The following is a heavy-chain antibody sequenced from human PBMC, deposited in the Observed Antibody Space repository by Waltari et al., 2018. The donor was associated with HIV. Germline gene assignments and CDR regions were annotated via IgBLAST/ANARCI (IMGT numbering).Heavy chain of an antibody. CDR3: ARVTYLRGRYFDL. CDR1: GYTLTTYG. CDR2: FGAYKGNT. V-gene: IGHV1-18*01. J-gene: IGHJ2*01. Sequence: VQLVQSGPEVKKPGASVSVSCKASGYTLTTYGITWVRQAPGQGLEWMGWFGAYKGNTNYAQKFQGRVTMTTDTSTNTAYMELRSLRSDDTAVYYCARVTYLRGRYFDLWGRGILVTVSS. D-gene: IGHD2-21*01.